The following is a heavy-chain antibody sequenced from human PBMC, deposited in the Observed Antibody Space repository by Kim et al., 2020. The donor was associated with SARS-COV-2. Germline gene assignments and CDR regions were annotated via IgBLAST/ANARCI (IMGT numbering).Heavy chain of an antibody. CDR3: AKGWSSSWTLPYFDS. CDR2: ISGGGDNS. D-gene: IGHD6-13*01. Sequence: GGSLRLSCAVSGLSFSNYAMTWVRQAPGKGLECVSGISGGGDNSYQTDSVKGRFTISRDNSKNTLYLQMNSLRVEDTAVYYWAKGWSSSWTLPYFDSWGQGTLVTVFS. J-gene: IGHJ4*02. V-gene: IGHV3-23*01. CDR1: GLSFSNYA.